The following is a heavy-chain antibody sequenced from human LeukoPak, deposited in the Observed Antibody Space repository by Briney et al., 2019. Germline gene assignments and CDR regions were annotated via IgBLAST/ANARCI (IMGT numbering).Heavy chain of an antibody. V-gene: IGHV3-7*01. Sequence: GGSLRLSCAASGFTFSGYWMSWVRQAPGKGLEWVANIKQDGSEKFYVGSVKGRFTISRDNAKNSLFLQMNSLRAEDTAVYYCARLGAYCSSTSCPGGFDYWGQGTLVTVSS. CDR2: IKQDGSEK. CDR1: GFTFSGYW. CDR3: ARLGAYCSSTSCPGGFDY. D-gene: IGHD2-2*01. J-gene: IGHJ4*02.